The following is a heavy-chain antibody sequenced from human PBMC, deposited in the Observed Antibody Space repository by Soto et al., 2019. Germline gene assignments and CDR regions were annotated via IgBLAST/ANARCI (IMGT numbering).Heavy chain of an antibody. J-gene: IGHJ3*02. V-gene: IGHV3-9*01. CDR2: ISWDSNSI. Sequence: PGGSLRLSCAASGFTIDDYAMHWVRQAPGKGLEWVSGISWDSNSIGYADSVKGRFTISRDNAKNSLYLQMNSLRTEDKAFYYCARDIEENKLLYDALDIWGQGRMVTVSS. CDR3: ARDIEENKLLYDALDI. CDR1: GFTIDDYA. D-gene: IGHD2-21*01.